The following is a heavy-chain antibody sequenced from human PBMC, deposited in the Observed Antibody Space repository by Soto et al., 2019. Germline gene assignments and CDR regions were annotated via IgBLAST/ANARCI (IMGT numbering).Heavy chain of an antibody. CDR3: ARDDEYSGNGMDV. V-gene: IGHV3-33*01. Sequence: QAQLVESGGGVVQPGRSLRLSCAASGFTFSNYGMHWVRQAPGKGLEWVAVILNDGSNRYHADSVKDRFTISRGNSKNTLYLQMNSLRAEYSAVYYCARDDEYSGNGMDVWGQGTTVSVS. D-gene: IGHD3-10*01. J-gene: IGHJ6*02. CDR1: GFTFSNYG. CDR2: ILNDGSNR.